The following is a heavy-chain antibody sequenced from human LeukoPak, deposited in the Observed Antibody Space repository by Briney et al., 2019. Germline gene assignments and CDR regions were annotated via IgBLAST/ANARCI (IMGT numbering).Heavy chain of an antibody. CDR3: TKLHGS. CDR1: GDSVSSTSAA. CDR2: TYFRSRWYN. Sequence: KSSQTLSLTCAISGDSVSSTSAAWNWIRQSPSRGLEWLGRTYFRSRWYNDYVVSVKSRITINPDTSKNQFSLQLNSVTPEDTAVYYCTKLHGSWGQGTLVTVAS. V-gene: IGHV6-1*01. D-gene: IGHD4-23*01. J-gene: IGHJ5*02.